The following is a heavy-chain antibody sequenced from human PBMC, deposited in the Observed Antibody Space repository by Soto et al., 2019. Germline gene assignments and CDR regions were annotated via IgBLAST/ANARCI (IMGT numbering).Heavy chain of an antibody. CDR2: ISGHNGIT. V-gene: IGHV1-18*01. CDR1: GYTFTSYG. Sequence: QVQLVQSGAEVKKPGASVKVSCKASGYTFTSYGISWVRQAPGQGLEWMGWISGHNGITNYAHKFQGRVTMTTDTSTSTADMELRSLRSDDTAVYYCARDRGGLGNFDYWGQGTLVTVSS. J-gene: IGHJ4*02. D-gene: IGHD3-10*01. CDR3: ARDRGGLGNFDY.